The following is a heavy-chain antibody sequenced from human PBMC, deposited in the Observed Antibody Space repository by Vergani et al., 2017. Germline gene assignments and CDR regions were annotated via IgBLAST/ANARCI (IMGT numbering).Heavy chain of an antibody. CDR3: ARDYYGSGSYYXAVTH. V-gene: IGHV3-21*01. CDR2: ISSSSSYI. Sequence: EVQLVESGGGLVKPGGSLRLSCAASGFTFSSYSMNWVRQAPGKGLEWVSSISSSSSYIYYADSVKGRFTISRDNAKNSLYLQMNSLRAEDTAVYYCARDYYGSGSYYXAVTHWGQGTLVTVSS. J-gene: IGHJ4*02. CDR1: GFTFSSYS. D-gene: IGHD3-10*01.